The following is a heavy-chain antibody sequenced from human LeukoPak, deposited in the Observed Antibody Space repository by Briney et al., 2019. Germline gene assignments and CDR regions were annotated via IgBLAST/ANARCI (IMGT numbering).Heavy chain of an antibody. V-gene: IGHV3-21*01. CDR1: GFTFSSYS. D-gene: IGHD3-22*01. CDR2: ISSSSSYI. J-gene: IGHJ4*02. CDR3: ARAPHPQNYYDSSGYYY. Sequence: PGGSLRLSCAASGFTFSSYSMNWVRRAPGKGLEWVSSISSSSSYIYYADSVKGRFTISRDNAKNSLYLQMNSLRAEDTAVYYCARAPHPQNYYDSSGYYYWGQGTLVTVSS.